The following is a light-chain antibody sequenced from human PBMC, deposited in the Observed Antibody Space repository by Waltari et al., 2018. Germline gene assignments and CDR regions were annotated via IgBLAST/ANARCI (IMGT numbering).Light chain of an antibody. Sequence: QSVVTQPPSASGTPGQRVTISCSGSSSHIGRNTVTWYQQLPGTAPKLLFYSNNQRPSGVPDRFSGSKSGTSASLAISGLQSEDEADYYCAAWDDSLNAVVFGGGTKLTVL. V-gene: IGLV1-44*01. CDR2: SNN. CDR1: SSHIGRNT. J-gene: IGLJ3*02. CDR3: AAWDDSLNAVV.